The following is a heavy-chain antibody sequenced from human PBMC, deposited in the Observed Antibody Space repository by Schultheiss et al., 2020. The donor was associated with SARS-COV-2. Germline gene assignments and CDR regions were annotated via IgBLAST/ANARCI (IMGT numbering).Heavy chain of an antibody. CDR2: VSWNGSRT. CDR3: ARMPPMVYAMWSGGLSY. D-gene: IGHD2-8*01. J-gene: IGHJ4*02. CDR1: GFTFSNSD. Sequence: GESLKISCAASGFTFSNSDMNWVRQAPGKGLEWVSGVSWNGSRTHYADSVKGRFIISRDNSRNFLYQQMNSLRPEDMAVYYCARMPPMVYAMWSGGLSYWGQGTLVTVSS. V-gene: IGHV3-19*01.